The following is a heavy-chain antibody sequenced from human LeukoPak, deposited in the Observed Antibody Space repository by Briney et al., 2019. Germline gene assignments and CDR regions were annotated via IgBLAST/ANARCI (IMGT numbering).Heavy chain of an antibody. V-gene: IGHV3-66*02. J-gene: IGHJ6*03. CDR3: ARVSYYYYYMDV. CDR1: GFTVSSNY. CDR2: IYSGGST. Sequence: GGSLRLSCAASGFTVSSNYMSWVRQAPGKGLEWVSVIYSGGSTYYADSVKGRFTISRDNSKNTLYLQMNSLRAEDTAVYYCARVSYYYYYMDVWGEGTTVTVSS.